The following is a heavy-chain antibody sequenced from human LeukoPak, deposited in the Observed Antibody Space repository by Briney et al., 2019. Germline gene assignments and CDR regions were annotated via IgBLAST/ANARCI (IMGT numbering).Heavy chain of an antibody. CDR1: GGSISGYY. CDR3: ARDFTRNSYAVAEFFHP. CDR2: IYANGGT. J-gene: IGHJ1*01. V-gene: IGHV4-4*07. Sequence: SETLSLTCTVSGGSISGYYWNWIRQSAGKGLEWIGRIYANGGTNYNPSLRSRVSMSVDTSKNQFSLKLTSVTAADTAIYYCARDFTRNSYAVAEFFHPWGHGTLVSVSS. D-gene: IGHD5-18*01.